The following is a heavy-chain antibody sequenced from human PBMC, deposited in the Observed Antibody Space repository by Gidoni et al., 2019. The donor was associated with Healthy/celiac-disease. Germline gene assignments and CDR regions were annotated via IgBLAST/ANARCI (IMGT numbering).Heavy chain of an antibody. Sequence: EVQLLESGGGLVQPGGSLRLSCAASGFTYSSYAMSWVRQAPANGLEWVPAISGSGGSTYYADSVKGRFTISSDNSKNTLYQQMNSLRAEDTAVYYCAKDRLATVTTHAFDYWGQGTLVTVSS. CDR2: ISGSGGST. D-gene: IGHD4-17*01. CDR3: AKDRLATVTTHAFDY. V-gene: IGHV3-23*01. J-gene: IGHJ4*02. CDR1: GFTYSSYA.